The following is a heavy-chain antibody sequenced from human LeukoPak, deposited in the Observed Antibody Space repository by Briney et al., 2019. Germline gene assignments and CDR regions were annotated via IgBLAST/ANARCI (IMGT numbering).Heavy chain of an antibody. CDR3: ARDRGTTVTTDYYYGMDV. CDR1: GYTFTGYY. D-gene: IGHD4-17*01. CDR2: INPNSGGT. V-gene: IGHV1-2*02. Sequence: GASVKVSCKASGYTFTGYYMHWVRQAPGQGLEWMGWINPNSGGTNYAQKFQGRVTMTRDTSISTAYMELRSLRSDDTAVYYCARDRGTTVTTDYYYGMDVWGQGTTVTVSS. J-gene: IGHJ6*02.